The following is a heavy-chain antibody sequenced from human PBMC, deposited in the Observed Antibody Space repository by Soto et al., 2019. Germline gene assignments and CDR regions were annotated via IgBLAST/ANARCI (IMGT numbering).Heavy chain of an antibody. CDR1: GFTFSSYA. CDR2: ISVSGGST. Sequence: GGSLRLSCAASGFTFSSYAISGVRQAPGKALEWVSAISVSGGSTYYADSVKGRFTISRDNSKNTLYLQMNSLRAEDTAVYYCAKDLPMVPFPFDYWGQGTLVTVSS. CDR3: AKDLPMVPFPFDY. D-gene: IGHD3-10*01. V-gene: IGHV3-23*01. J-gene: IGHJ4*02.